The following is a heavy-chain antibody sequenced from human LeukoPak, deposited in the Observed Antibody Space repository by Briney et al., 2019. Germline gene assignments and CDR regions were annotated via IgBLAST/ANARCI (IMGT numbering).Heavy chain of an antibody. CDR1: GYTFTGYY. CDR2: INPNSGGT. D-gene: IGHD2-15*01. V-gene: IGHV1-2*06. Sequence: ASVKVSCKAAGYTFTGYYMFWVRQAPGQGLEWMGRINPNSGGTNYAQTFQGRVTLTRDTSISTAYMELSRLRSDDTAVYYSARRYCSGGSCYSVENWFDPWGQGPLVTVSS. J-gene: IGHJ5*02. CDR3: ARRYCSGGSCYSVENWFDP.